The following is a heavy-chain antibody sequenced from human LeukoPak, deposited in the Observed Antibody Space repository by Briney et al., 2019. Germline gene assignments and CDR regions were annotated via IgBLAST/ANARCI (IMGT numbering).Heavy chain of an antibody. D-gene: IGHD2-15*01. CDR1: GFTFDDYA. Sequence: GGSLRLSCVASGFTFDDYAMSWVRQAPGKGLEWNSGISWKGDITGYADPVKGRFTISRDNAKTSLYLQINSLRAEDAALYYCARDPSYCTGGICYPYFDLWGQGTLVTVSS. CDR3: ARDPSYCTGGICYPYFDL. J-gene: IGHJ4*02. CDR2: ISWKGDIT. V-gene: IGHV3-20*04.